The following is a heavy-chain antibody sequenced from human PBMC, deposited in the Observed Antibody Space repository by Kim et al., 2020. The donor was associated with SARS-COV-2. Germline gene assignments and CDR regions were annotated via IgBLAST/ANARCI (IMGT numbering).Heavy chain of an antibody. CDR2: IYYSGST. V-gene: IGHV4-59*13. D-gene: IGHD5-18*01. Sequence: SETLSLTCTVSGGSISSYYWSWIRQPPGKGLEWIGYIYYSGSTNYNPSLKSRVTISVDTSKNQFSLKLSSVTAADTAVYYCARGIGYSYSPQPGGMDVWGQGTTVTVSS. CDR1: GGSISSYY. J-gene: IGHJ6*02. CDR3: ARGIGYSYSPQPGGMDV.